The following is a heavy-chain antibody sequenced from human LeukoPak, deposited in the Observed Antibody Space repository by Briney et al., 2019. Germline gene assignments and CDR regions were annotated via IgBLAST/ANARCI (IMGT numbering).Heavy chain of an antibody. CDR3: ARARARVAVAGLWAFDI. CDR1: GFTFSSYA. V-gene: IGHV3-30-3*01. J-gene: IGHJ3*02. D-gene: IGHD6-19*01. Sequence: GRSLRLSCAASGFTFSSYAMHWVRQAPGKGLEWVAVISYDGSNKYYADSVQGRFTISRDNSKNTLYLQMNSLRAEDTAVYYCARARARVAVAGLWAFDIWGQGTMVTVSS. CDR2: ISYDGSNK.